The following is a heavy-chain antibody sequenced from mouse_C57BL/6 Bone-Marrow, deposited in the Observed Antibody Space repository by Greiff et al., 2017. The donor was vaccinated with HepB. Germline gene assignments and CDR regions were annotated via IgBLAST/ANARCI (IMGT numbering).Heavy chain of an antibody. Sequence: QVQLKESGAELVRPGTSVKVSCKASGYAFTNYLIEWVKQRPGQGLEWIGVINPGSGGTNYNEKFKGKATLTADKSSSTAYMQLSSLTSEDSAVYFCAIRGYFDYWGQGTTLTVSS. CDR1: GYAFTNYL. V-gene: IGHV1-54*01. CDR2: INPGSGGT. J-gene: IGHJ2*01. CDR3: AIRGYFDY.